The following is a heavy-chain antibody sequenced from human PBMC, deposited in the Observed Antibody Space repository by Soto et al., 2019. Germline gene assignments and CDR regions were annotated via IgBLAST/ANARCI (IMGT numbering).Heavy chain of an antibody. V-gene: IGHV1-46*01. CDR2: INPSGGST. CDR3: ARASGSGTYYNAPVYYGMDV. CDR1: GYTFTSYN. D-gene: IGHD3-10*01. J-gene: IGHJ6*02. Sequence: ASVKVSCKASGYTFTSYNMHWVRQAPGQGLEWVGIINPSGGSTNYAQKFQGRVAMTRDTSTSTVYMELSSLRSEDTAVYYCARASGSGTYYNAPVYYGMDVWGQGTTVTVS.